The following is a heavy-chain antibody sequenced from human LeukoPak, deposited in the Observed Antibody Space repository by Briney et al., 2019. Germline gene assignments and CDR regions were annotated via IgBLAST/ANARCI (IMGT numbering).Heavy chain of an antibody. CDR1: GFTFSSYA. J-gene: IGHJ4*02. V-gene: IGHV3-23*01. CDR3: AKESGCSGGSCPFDY. Sequence: GGSLRLSCAASGFTFSSYAMSWVRHASWKGLECVSAISGSGGSTYYADSVKGRYTISRDNSKNTLYLQMNSLRAEDTAVYYCAKESGCSGGSCPFDYWGQGTLVTVSS. D-gene: IGHD2-15*01. CDR2: ISGSGGST.